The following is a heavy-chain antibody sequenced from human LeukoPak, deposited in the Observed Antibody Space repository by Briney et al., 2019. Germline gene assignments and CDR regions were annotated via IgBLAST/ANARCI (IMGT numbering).Heavy chain of an antibody. CDR1: GLTFSSYA. Sequence: PGGSLRLSCAASGLTFSSYAMSWVRQAPGKGLEWVSAISGGGGSTYYADSVKGRFTISRDISKNTLYLQMNSLRAEDTAVYYCAQETSGWPTANFGYWGQGTLVTVSS. CDR2: ISGGGGST. CDR3: AQETSGWPTANFGY. J-gene: IGHJ4*02. V-gene: IGHV3-23*01. D-gene: IGHD6-19*01.